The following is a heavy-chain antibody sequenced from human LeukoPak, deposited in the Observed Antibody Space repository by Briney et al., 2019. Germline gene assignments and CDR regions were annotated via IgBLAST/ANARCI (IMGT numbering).Heavy chain of an antibody. CDR3: ARAIWSGYSSYYFDY. D-gene: IGHD3-3*01. CDR2: VIPIFGTA. Sequence: SVTVSCKASGGTFSSYAISWVRQAPRQGLEWMGRVIPIFGTANYAQKFQGRVTITTDESTSTAYMELSSLRSEDTAVYYCARAIWSGYSSYYFDYWGQGTLVTVSS. V-gene: IGHV1-69*05. CDR1: GGTFSSYA. J-gene: IGHJ4*02.